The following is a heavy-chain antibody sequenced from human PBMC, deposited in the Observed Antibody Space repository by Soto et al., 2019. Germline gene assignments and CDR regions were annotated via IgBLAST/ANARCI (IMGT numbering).Heavy chain of an antibody. CDR2: IYYSGST. D-gene: IGHD2-8*01. CDR3: ARGMGPLNWFDP. V-gene: IGHV4-39*01. CDR1: GGSISSSSYY. J-gene: IGHJ5*02. Sequence: SETLSLTCTVSGGSISSSSYYWGWIRQPPGKGLEWIGSIYYSGSTYYNPSLKSRVTISVDTSKNQFSLKLSSVTAADTAVYYCARGMGPLNWFDPWGQGTLVTSPQ.